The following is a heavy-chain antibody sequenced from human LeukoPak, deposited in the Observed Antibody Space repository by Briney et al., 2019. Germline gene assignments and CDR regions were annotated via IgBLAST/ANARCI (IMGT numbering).Heavy chain of an antibody. CDR2: IYYSGST. CDR3: AREVRKEGDFWSGYYMMDV. Sequence: SETLSLTCTVSGGSISSYYWSWIRQPPGKGLEWIGYIYYSGSTNYNPSLKSRVTISVDTSKNQFSLKLSPVTAADTAVYYCAREVRKEGDFWSGYYMMDVWGQGTTVTVAS. J-gene: IGHJ6*02. CDR1: GGSISSYY. V-gene: IGHV4-59*12. D-gene: IGHD3-3*01.